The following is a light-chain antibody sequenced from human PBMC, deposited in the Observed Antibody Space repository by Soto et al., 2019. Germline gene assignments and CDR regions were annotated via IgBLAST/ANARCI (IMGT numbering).Light chain of an antibody. CDR3: SSYAGTHVV. J-gene: IGLJ1*01. V-gene: IGLV2-8*01. CDR1: SSDVGGYNY. Sequence: QSLLTQPPSPSGSPGQSVAISCPGTSSDVGGYNYVSWYQQHPGKAPKLMIYDVSERPSGVPDRFSGSKSGNTASLTVSGLQTEDEADYYCSSYAGTHVVFGTGTKVTVL. CDR2: DVS.